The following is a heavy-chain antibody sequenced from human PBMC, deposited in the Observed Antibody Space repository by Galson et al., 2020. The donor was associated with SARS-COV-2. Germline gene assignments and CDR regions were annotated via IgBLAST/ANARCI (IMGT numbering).Heavy chain of an antibody. J-gene: IGHJ6*02. D-gene: IGHD1-26*01. CDR1: GFTFSSYA. CDR2: ISYDGSNK. V-gene: IGHV3-30*04. Sequence: GGSQRLPCAASGFTFSSYAMHWVRQAPGKGLEWVAVISYDGSNKYYADSVKGRFTISRDNSKNTLYLQMNSLRAEDTAVYYCARPYSGSYFSGMDVWGQGTTVTVSS. CDR3: ARPYSGSYFSGMDV.